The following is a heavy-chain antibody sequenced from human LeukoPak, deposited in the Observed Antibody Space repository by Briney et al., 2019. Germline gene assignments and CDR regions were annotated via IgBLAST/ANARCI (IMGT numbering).Heavy chain of an antibody. V-gene: IGHV3-23*01. J-gene: IGHJ4*02. Sequence: PGGSLRLSCVASGFTFANSVLTWVRQAPGKGLEWVSGISETYGTTYYADSVKGRSTISRDKSRDTVSLQMNSLRAEDTAVYYCTSYCDPASCYSGFDNWGQGTLVTVSS. CDR3: TSYCDPASCYSGFDN. CDR2: ISETYGTT. CDR1: GFTFANSV. D-gene: IGHD2-21*01.